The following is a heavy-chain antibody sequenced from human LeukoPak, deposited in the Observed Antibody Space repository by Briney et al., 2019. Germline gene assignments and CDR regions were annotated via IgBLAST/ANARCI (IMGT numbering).Heavy chain of an antibody. CDR3: ARDKGRAYSYGYVDY. Sequence: ASVKVSCKTSGYTFTTFGINWVRQAPRQGREWMGWISPYNGNTNYAQKLQGRVTMTTDTSTNTAYMELRSLRSDDTAVYYCARDKGRAYSYGYVDYWGQGTLVTVS. D-gene: IGHD5-18*01. J-gene: IGHJ4*02. CDR1: GYTFTTFG. V-gene: IGHV1-18*01. CDR2: ISPYNGNT.